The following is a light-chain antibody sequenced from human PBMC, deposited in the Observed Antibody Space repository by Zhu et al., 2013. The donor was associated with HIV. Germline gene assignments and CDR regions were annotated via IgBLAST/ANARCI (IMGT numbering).Light chain of an antibody. V-gene: IGKV1-8*01. Sequence: AIRMTQSPSSLSASTGDRVTITCRASQGINDYVAWYQQKPGKAPKLLIYGVSTLQSGVPSRFSGSGSGTDFTLTISCLQSEDFAIYYCQQYYNYATFGQGTNGG. CDR2: GVS. CDR1: QGINDY. CDR3: QQYYNYAT. J-gene: IGKJ1*01.